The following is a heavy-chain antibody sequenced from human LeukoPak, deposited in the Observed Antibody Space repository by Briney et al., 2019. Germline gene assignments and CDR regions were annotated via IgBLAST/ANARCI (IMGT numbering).Heavy chain of an antibody. CDR3: ARDTRPMRDIVVVPAATANWFDP. Sequence: GGSLRLSCAASGFTFSSYSMNWVRQAPGKGLEWVSSISSSSSYIYYADSVKGRSTISRDDAKNSLYLQMNSLRAEDTAVYYCARDTRPMRDIVVVPAATANWFDPWGQGTLVTVSS. D-gene: IGHD2-2*01. CDR1: GFTFSSYS. CDR2: ISSSSSYI. V-gene: IGHV3-21*01. J-gene: IGHJ5*02.